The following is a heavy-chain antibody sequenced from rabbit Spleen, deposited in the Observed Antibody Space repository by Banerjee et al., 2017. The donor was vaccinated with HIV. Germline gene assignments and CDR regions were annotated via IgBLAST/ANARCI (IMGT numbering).Heavy chain of an antibody. D-gene: IGHD1-1*01. CDR3: ARDLTGVIGWNFGW. CDR1: GFSFSSSYY. V-gene: IGHV1S45*01. J-gene: IGHJ4*01. Sequence: QEQLEESGGDLVKPEGSLTLTCTASGFSFSSSYYMCWVRQAPGKGLECIACIYGDASDSTWYASWAKGRFTISKTSSTTVTLQMTSLTAADTAAYFCARDLTGVIGWNFGWWGPGTLVTVS. CDR2: IYGDASDST.